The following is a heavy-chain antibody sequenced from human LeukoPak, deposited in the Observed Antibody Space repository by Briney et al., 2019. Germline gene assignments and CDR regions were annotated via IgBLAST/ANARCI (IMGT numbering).Heavy chain of an antibody. D-gene: IGHD6-6*01. CDR2: IKQDGGEK. J-gene: IGHJ5*02. V-gene: IGHV3-7*01. CDR3: ARDGTIAARPT. Sequence: PGGSLRLSCAASGFTFSTYWMSWVRQAPGKGLEWVANIKQDGGEKYYVDSLKGRFTISRDNAKNSLYLQMNSLRAEDTAVDYCARDGTIAARPTWGQGTLVTVSS. CDR1: GFTFSTYW.